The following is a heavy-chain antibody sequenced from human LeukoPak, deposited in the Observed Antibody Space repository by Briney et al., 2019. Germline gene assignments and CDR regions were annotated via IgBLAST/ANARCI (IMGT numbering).Heavy chain of an antibody. Sequence: GGSLRLSCAASGFTFSSYAMTWVRQAPGKGLEWVSITSGSGGNTYYADSVKGRFTISRDNSKNTLYLQMNSLRAEDTAVYYCARGGRSSWYYFDSWGQGTLVTVSS. CDR2: TSGSGGNT. CDR1: GFTFSSYA. V-gene: IGHV3-23*01. J-gene: IGHJ4*02. CDR3: ARGGRSSWYYFDS. D-gene: IGHD6-13*01.